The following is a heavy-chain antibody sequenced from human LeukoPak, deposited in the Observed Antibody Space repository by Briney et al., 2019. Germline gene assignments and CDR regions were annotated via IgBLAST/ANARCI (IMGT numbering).Heavy chain of an antibody. CDR1: GYTFTGYY. CDR2: INPNSGGT. V-gene: IGHV1-2*02. CDR3: ASPRYCSSTSCNGY. J-gene: IGHJ4*02. D-gene: IGHD2-2*01. Sequence: GASVKVSCKASGYTFTGYYMHWVRQAPGQGLEWMGWINPNSGGTNYAQKFQGRVTMTRDTSISTAYMELSRLRSDDTALYYCASPRYCSSTSCNGYWGQGTLVTVSS.